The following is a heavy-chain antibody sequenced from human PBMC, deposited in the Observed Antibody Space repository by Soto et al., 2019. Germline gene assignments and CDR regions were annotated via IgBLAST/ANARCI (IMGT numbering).Heavy chain of an antibody. D-gene: IGHD2-2*01. CDR3: ARGGYCSSTSCPHTIDY. CDR2: INHSGST. V-gene: IGHV4-34*01. J-gene: IGHJ4*02. CDR1: GGSFSGYY. Sequence: QVQLQQWGAGLLKPSETLSLTCAVYGGSFSGYYWSWIRQPPGKGLEWIGEINHSGSTNYNPSLKGRVTISVDTSKNQFSLKLSSVTAADTAVYYCARGGYCSSTSCPHTIDYWGQGTLVTVSS.